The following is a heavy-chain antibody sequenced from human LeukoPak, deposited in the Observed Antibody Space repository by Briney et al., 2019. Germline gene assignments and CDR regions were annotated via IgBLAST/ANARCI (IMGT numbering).Heavy chain of an antibody. J-gene: IGHJ5*02. Sequence: GGSLRLSCAASGFTFSSYAMSWVRQAPGKGLEWVSAISGRGGSTYYADSVKGRFTISRDNSKNTLYLQMNSLRAEDTAVYYCAKVPNYQYCSGGSCYEYNWFDPWGQGTLVTVSS. CDR1: GFTFSSYA. CDR2: ISGRGGST. D-gene: IGHD2-15*01. V-gene: IGHV3-23*01. CDR3: AKVPNYQYCSGGSCYEYNWFDP.